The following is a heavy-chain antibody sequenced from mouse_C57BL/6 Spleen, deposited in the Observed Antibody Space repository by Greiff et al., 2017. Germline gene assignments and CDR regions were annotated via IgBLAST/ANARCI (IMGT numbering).Heavy chain of an antibody. D-gene: IGHD2-4*01. CDR3: TRDDYDVHFDV. V-gene: IGHV5-9-1*02. J-gene: IGHJ1*03. Sequence: EVKVEESGEGLVKPGGSLKLSCAASGFTFSSYAMSWVRQTPEKRLEWVAYISSGGDYIYYADTVKGRFTISRDNARNTLYLQMSSLKSEDTAMYYCTRDDYDVHFDVWGTGTTVTVSS. CDR2: ISSGGDYI. CDR1: GFTFSSYA.